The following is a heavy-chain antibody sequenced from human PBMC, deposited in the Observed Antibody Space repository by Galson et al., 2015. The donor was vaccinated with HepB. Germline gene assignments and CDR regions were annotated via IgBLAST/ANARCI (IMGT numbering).Heavy chain of an antibody. CDR2: IWYDGSNK. D-gene: IGHD1-26*01. CDR1: GFTFSSYG. CDR3: ARGNEGTVSGSYFEGYWYFDL. Sequence: SLRLSCAASGFTFSSYGMHWVRQAPGKGLEWVAVIWYDGSNKYYADSVKGRFTISRHNSKNTLYLQMNSLRAEDTAVYYCARGNEGTVSGSYFEGYWYFDLWGRGTLVTVSS. V-gene: IGHV3-33*01. J-gene: IGHJ2*01.